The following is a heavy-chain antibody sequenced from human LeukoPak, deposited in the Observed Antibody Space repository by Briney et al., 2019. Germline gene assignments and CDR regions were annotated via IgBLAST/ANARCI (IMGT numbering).Heavy chain of an antibody. V-gene: IGHV4-59*01. CDR1: GASTSHFY. CDR3: ARSAEWLRNAFDL. J-gene: IGHJ3*01. Sequence: PSETLSLSCSVSGASTSHFYWNWIRQPPGKGLEWIGYMHNSGSSKHSPSLKSRVTISIDTSKNQFSLQLTSVTAADTAIYYCARSAEWLRNAFDLWGQGTIVSVSP. D-gene: IGHD5-12*01. CDR2: MHNSGSS.